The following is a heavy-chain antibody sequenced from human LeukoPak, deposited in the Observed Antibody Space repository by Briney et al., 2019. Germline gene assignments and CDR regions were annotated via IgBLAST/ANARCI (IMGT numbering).Heavy chain of an antibody. D-gene: IGHD6-13*01. CDR1: GFTFSSYG. V-gene: IGHV3-30*18. CDR3: AKGYHNSWSSDYMNV. CDR2: ISYDGSNK. J-gene: IGHJ6*03. Sequence: GGSLRLSCAASGFTFSSYGMHWVRQAPGKGLEWVAVISYDGSNKYYADSVKGRFTISRDNSKNTLYLQMNSLRTEDTAVYYCAKGYHNSWSSDYMNVWGKGTTVTVSS.